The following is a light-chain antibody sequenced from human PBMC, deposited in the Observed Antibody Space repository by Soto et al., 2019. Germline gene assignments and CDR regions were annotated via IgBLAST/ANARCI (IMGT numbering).Light chain of an antibody. CDR1: QDISNY. J-gene: IGKJ2*01. Sequence: DIQMTQSPSSLSASVGDRVTITCQARQDISNYLNWYQQKPGKAPKLLIYDASNLETGVPSRFSGSGSGTDFTFTISSLQPEDIATYYCQQYDYLYTFGQGTKLEIK. CDR3: QQYDYLYT. V-gene: IGKV1-33*01. CDR2: DAS.